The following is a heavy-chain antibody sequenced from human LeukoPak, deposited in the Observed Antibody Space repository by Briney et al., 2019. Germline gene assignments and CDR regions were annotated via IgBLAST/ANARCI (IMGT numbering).Heavy chain of an antibody. CDR3: ARSSGLGRFRRHDSSGYYLYYFDY. Sequence: ASVKVSCKASGYTFTSYGISWVRQAPGQGLEWMGWISAYNGNTNYAQKLQGRVTMTTDTSTSTAYMELSSLRSEDTAVYYCARSSGLGRFRRHDSSGYYLYYFDYWGQGTLVTVSS. CDR2: ISAYNGNT. J-gene: IGHJ4*02. CDR1: GYTFTSYG. D-gene: IGHD3-22*01. V-gene: IGHV1-18*01.